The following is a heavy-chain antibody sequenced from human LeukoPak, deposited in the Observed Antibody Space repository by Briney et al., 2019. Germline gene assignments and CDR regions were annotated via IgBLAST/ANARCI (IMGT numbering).Heavy chain of an antibody. Sequence: SVKVSCKASGGTFSSYAISWVRQAPGQGLEWMGGIIPIFGTANYAQKFQGRVTITADESTSTAYMELSSLRSEDTAVYYCARGREMATIMAGSDYWGQGTLVTVSS. V-gene: IGHV1-69*01. J-gene: IGHJ4*02. D-gene: IGHD5-24*01. CDR1: GGTFSSYA. CDR2: IIPIFGTA. CDR3: ARGREMATIMAGSDY.